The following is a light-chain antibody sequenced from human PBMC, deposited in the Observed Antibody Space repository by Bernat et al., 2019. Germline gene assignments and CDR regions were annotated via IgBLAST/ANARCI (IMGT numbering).Light chain of an antibody. CDR3: SSYAGSNNRVV. Sequence: QSALTQPPSASGSPGQSVTISCTGPTSDVGGYDYVSWYQQHPGKAPKLMISEVSKRPSGVPDRFSGSKSGNTASLTVSGLQAEDEADYYCSSYAGSNNRVVFGGGTKLTVL. CDR2: EVS. J-gene: IGLJ2*01. V-gene: IGLV2-8*01. CDR1: TSDVGGYDY.